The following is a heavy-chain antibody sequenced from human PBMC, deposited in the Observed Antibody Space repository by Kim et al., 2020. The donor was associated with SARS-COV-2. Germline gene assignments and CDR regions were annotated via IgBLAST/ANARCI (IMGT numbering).Heavy chain of an antibody. D-gene: IGHD3-9*01. J-gene: IGHJ6*02. CDR3: ARDPYDILTGFFYGAPRYYYYGMDV. CDR1: GFTFSSYA. Sequence: GGSLRLSCAASGFTFSSYAMHWVRQAPGKGLEWVAVISYDGSNKYYADSVKGRFTISRDNSKNTLYLQMNSLRAEDTAVYYCARDPYDILTGFFYGAPRYYYYGMDVWGQGTTVTVSS. V-gene: IGHV3-30*04. CDR2: ISYDGSNK.